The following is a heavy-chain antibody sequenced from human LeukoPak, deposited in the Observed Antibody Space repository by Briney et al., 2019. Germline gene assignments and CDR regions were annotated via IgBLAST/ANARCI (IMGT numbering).Heavy chain of an antibody. CDR3: ARAGSMHSSGWYSFY. V-gene: IGHV3-7*01. CDR1: GFTFSSYW. J-gene: IGHJ4*02. D-gene: IGHD6-19*01. Sequence: GGSLRLSCAASGFTFSSYWMSWVRQAPGKGLEWVANIKQDGSEKYYVDSVKGRFTISRDNAKNSLYLQMNSLRAEDTAVYYCARAGSMHSSGWYSFYWGQGTLVTYSS. CDR2: IKQDGSEK.